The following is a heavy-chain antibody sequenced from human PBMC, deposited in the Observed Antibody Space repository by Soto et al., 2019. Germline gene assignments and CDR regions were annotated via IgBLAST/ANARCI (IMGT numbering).Heavy chain of an antibody. V-gene: IGHV1-69*13. CDR2: IIPIFGPA. Sequence: SVKVSCKSSGGTFSSHSIDWVRQAPGQGLEWMGGIIPIFGPANFAKKFQGRVTITADESTTTAYMELSSLTSEDTAVYYCATGSFTSTGGRIGYHYNAMDVWGQGTTVTVSS. J-gene: IGHJ6*02. CDR1: GGTFSSHS. D-gene: IGHD1-1*01. CDR3: ATGSFTSTGGRIGYHYNAMDV.